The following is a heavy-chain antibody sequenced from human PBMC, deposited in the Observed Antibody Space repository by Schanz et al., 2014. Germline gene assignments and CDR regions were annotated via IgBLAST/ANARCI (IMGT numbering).Heavy chain of an antibody. CDR1: GSTFSNYW. CDR2: INQDASEK. V-gene: IGHV3-7*01. D-gene: IGHD6-19*01. CDR3: AKDLAVAGDY. J-gene: IGHJ4*02. Sequence: EVQLVESGGGLVQPGGSLRLSCAVSGSTFSNYWMTWVRQAPGKGLEWVANINQDASEKYYVDSAKGRFTVSRDNAKNSLFLQMNSLRAEDTAVYYCAKDLAVAGDYWGQGTLVTVSS.